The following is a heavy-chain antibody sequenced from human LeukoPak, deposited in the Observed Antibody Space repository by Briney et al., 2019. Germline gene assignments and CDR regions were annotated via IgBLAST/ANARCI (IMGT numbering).Heavy chain of an antibody. Sequence: TSETLSLTCTVSGGSISSYYWSWIRQPPGKGLEWIGYTYYSGSTNYNPSLKSRVTISVDTSKNQSSLKLSSVTAADTAVYYCARRRAHYYDSSGYYSRPQRAFDIWGQGTMVSVSS. CDR1: GGSISSYY. CDR2: TYYSGST. CDR3: ARRRAHYYDSSGYYSRPQRAFDI. D-gene: IGHD3-22*01. V-gene: IGHV4-59*12. J-gene: IGHJ3*02.